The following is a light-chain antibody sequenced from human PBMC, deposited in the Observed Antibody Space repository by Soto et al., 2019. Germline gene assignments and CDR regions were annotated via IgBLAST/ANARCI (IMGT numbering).Light chain of an antibody. CDR2: LNSDGSH. V-gene: IGLV4-69*01. Sequence: QLVLTRSPSASASLGASVKLTCTLSSGHSSYAIAWHQQQPEKGPRYLMKLNSDGSHSKGDGIPDRFSGSSSGAERYLTISSLQSEDEADYYCQTWGTGTLVFGGGTKLTVL. CDR3: QTWGTGTLV. J-gene: IGLJ2*01. CDR1: SGHSSYA.